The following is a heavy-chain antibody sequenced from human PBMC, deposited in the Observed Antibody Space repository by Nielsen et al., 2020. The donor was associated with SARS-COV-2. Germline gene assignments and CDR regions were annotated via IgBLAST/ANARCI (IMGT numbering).Heavy chain of an antibody. CDR2: ISSSSSTI. D-gene: IGHD3-10*01. Sequence: GESLKISCAASGFTFSSYSMNWVRQAPGKGLEWVSYISSSSSTIYYADSVKGRFTISRDNAKNSLYLQMNSLRDEDTAVYYCAKDQWDMVRGVIDYWGQGTLVTVSS. V-gene: IGHV3-48*02. CDR1: GFTFSSYS. J-gene: IGHJ4*02. CDR3: AKDQWDMVRGVIDY.